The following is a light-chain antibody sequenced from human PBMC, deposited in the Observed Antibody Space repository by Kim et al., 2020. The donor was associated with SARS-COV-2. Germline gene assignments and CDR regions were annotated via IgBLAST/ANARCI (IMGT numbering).Light chain of an antibody. J-gene: IGKJ2*01. V-gene: IGKV1-12*01. CDR1: QGVSSW. Sequence: ASVGDRVTITCRASQGVSSWLVWYQQKPGKAPKLLIHGGSNLQFGVPSRFSGSGSETDFTLTISSLQPEDFATYYCQQLSSFPYTFGQGTKVDIK. CDR2: GGS. CDR3: QQLSSFPYT.